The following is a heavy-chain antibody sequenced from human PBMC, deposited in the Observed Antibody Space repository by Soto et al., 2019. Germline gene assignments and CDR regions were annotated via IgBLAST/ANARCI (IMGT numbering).Heavy chain of an antibody. Sequence: PGGSLRLSCAASGLTFSSYALHWVRQAPGKGLEWVAVISYDGSNKYYADSVKGRFTISRDNSKNTLYLQMNSLRAEDTAVYYCARAPTSVTTSYYFDYWGQGTLVTVSS. CDR2: ISYDGSNK. J-gene: IGHJ4*02. D-gene: IGHD4-17*01. CDR1: GLTFSSYA. CDR3: ARAPTSVTTSYYFDY. V-gene: IGHV3-30-3*01.